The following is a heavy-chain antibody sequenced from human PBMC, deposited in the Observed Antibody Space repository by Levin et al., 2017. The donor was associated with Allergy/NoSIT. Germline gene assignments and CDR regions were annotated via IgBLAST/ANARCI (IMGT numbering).Heavy chain of an antibody. J-gene: IGHJ5*02. CDR3: ARRWDIGGGPPTMLRRWGWFDP. CDR1: NGSVSSTSYY. CDR2: IDYSGST. D-gene: IGHD2-2*01. Sequence: SETLSLTCTVSNGSVSSTSYYWGWIRQPPGTALEWIGSIDYSGSTYYNPSLASRVTISVDTSKNQFSLHLTSVTAADTAVYYCARRWDIGGGPPTMLRRWGWFDPWGQGTLVTVSS. V-gene: IGHV4-39*01.